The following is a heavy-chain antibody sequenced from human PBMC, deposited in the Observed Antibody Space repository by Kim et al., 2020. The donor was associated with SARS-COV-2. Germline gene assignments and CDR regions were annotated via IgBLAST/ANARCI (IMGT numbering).Heavy chain of an antibody. V-gene: IGHV3-23*01. D-gene: IGHD4-4*01. CDR2: ISDNGGGT. CDR1: QFSFSSYA. CDR3: TQLTTFNI. Sequence: GGSLRLSCEVSQFSFSSYAMTWVRQAPGKGLEWVSSISDNGGGTYYAASVKGRFTISRDNYKNTLYLQMNSLGADDTAVYYCTQLTTFNIWCQGTLVTVS. J-gene: IGHJ3*02.